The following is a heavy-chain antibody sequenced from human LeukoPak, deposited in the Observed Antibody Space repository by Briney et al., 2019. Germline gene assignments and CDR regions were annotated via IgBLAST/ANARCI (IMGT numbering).Heavy chain of an antibody. J-gene: IGHJ4*02. CDR2: IWYDGSNK. Sequence: GGSLRLSCAASGFTFSSYGMHWVRQAPGKGLEWVAVIWYDGSNKYHADSVKGRFTISRDNSKNTLYLQMNSLRAEDTAVYYCARVKAGRRAFDYWGQGTLVTVSS. CDR3: ARVKAGRRAFDY. CDR1: GFTFSSYG. V-gene: IGHV3-33*01. D-gene: IGHD3-10*01.